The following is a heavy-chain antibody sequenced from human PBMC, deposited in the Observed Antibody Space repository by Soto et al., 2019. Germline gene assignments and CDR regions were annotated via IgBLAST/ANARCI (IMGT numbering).Heavy chain of an antibody. CDR3: ARDSWGLAVPDYHYYAMDV. CDR1: GYTFTSYG. Sequence: QVQLVQSGAEVKKPGASVRVSCEASGYTFTSYGISWVRQAPGQGLEWMGWISVYSGSTNYAQKLQGRVTRNTERSTRAVYMELRSLRSDDTAVYYCARDSWGLAVPDYHYYAMDVWGQGTTVTVS. CDR2: ISVYSGST. D-gene: IGHD6-19*01. J-gene: IGHJ6*02. V-gene: IGHV1-18*04.